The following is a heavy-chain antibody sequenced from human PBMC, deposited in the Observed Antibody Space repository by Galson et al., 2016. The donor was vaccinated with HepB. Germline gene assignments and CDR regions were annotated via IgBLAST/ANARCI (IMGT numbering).Heavy chain of an antibody. V-gene: IGHV4-31*03. CDR2: IYTSGST. CDR3: ARGGAV. Sequence: TLSLTCTVSGGSVSSTSYSWGWIRQHPGKGLEWIGYIYTSGSTYYNPSLKSRVTISVDTSKNQFSLKLNSVTAADTAVYYCARGGAVWGQGTTVTVSS. J-gene: IGHJ6*02. CDR1: GGSVSSTSYS.